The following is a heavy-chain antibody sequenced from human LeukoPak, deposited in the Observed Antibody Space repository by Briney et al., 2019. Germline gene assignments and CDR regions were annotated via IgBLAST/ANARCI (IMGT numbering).Heavy chain of an antibody. J-gene: IGHJ4*02. CDR1: GSTFSGYA. D-gene: IGHD2-21*01. Sequence: GGSLRLSCAASGSTFSGYAMNWVRQAPGKGLEWVSHIYISSSSNIISYADSVKGRFTISRDNAQNSLYLQMNGLRDEDTAVYYCVRDRAYSFDYWGQGILVTVSS. CDR2: ISSSSNII. V-gene: IGHV3-48*02. CDR3: VRDRAYSFDY.